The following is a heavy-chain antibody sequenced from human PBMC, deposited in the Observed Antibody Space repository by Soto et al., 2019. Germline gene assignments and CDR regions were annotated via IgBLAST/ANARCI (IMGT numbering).Heavy chain of an antibody. CDR3: ARSPRNPFGVGYYGSGASSYGMDV. CDR2: IDPSDSYT. CDR1: GYSFTSYW. J-gene: IGHJ6*02. V-gene: IGHV5-10-1*01. D-gene: IGHD3-10*01. Sequence: PGESLKISCKGSGYSFTSYWISWVRQMPGKGLEWMGRIDPSDSYTNYSPSFQGHVTISADKSISTAYLQWSSLKASDTAMYYCARSPRNPFGVGYYGSGASSYGMDVWGQGTTVTVSS.